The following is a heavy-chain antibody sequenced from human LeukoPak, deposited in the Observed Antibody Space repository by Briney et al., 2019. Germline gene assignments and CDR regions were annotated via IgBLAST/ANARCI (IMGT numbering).Heavy chain of an antibody. V-gene: IGHV4-39*01. CDR2: IYYSGST. J-gene: IGHJ4*02. D-gene: IGHD3-10*01. Sequence: KPSETLSLTCTVSGGSISSSSYYWGWIRQPPGKGLEWIGSIYYSGSTYYNPSLKSRVTISVDTSKNQFSLKLSSVTAADTAVYYCARQGSYYYGSGSYYYDYWGQGTLVTVSS. CDR3: ARQGSYYYGSGSYYYDY. CDR1: GGSISSSSYY.